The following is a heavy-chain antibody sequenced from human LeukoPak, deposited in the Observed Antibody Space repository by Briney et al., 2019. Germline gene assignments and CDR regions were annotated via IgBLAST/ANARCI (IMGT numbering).Heavy chain of an antibody. V-gene: IGHV4-34*01. J-gene: IGHJ4*02. CDR3: ARRSTSGWFYFDY. Sequence: SETLSLTCAVYGGSFSGYYWSWIRQPPGKGLEWIGEINHSGSTNYNPSLESRVTISVDTSKNQFSLKLNSVTAADTAVFYCARRSTSGWFYFDYWGQGTLVTVSS. CDR2: INHSGST. CDR1: GGSFSGYY. D-gene: IGHD6-19*01.